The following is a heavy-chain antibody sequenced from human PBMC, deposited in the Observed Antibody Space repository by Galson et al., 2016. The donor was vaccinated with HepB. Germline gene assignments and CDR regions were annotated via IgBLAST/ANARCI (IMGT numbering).Heavy chain of an antibody. V-gene: IGHV5-10-1*01. CDR3: ARRRTDYVGGFDP. CDR1: GYNFTNYW. D-gene: IGHD4-17*01. Sequence: QSGAEVKKPGEFLRISCKGSGYNFTNYWITWVRQMPGKGLEWVGRIDPSDSYTNYRPSFQGHVTISVDKSISTAYLQWSSLKSSDTAIYYCARRRTDYVGGFDPWGQGTLVTVSS. CDR2: IDPSDSYT. J-gene: IGHJ5*02.